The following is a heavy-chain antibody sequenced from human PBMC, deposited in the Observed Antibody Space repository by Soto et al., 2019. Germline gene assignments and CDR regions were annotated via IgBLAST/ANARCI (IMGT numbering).Heavy chain of an antibody. J-gene: IGHJ4*02. CDR3: ARQWHSGNYPDYFDY. D-gene: IGHD1-26*01. CDR1: GGSLSSSSYY. V-gene: IGHV4-39*01. CDR2: VYYSGTT. Sequence: SETLSLTCDVYGGSLSSSSYYWGWIRQPPGKGLEWIGSVYYSGTTYYNPSLKSRVTTSVDTSKSQFSLKLSSVTAADTAVYYCARQWHSGNYPDYFDYWGQGTLVTVSS.